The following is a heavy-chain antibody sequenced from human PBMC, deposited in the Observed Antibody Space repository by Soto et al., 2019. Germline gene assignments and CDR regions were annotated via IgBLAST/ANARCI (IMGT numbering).Heavy chain of an antibody. D-gene: IGHD6-6*01. J-gene: IGHJ3*02. CDR3: ARNEQLVPDAFDI. V-gene: IGHV1-69*13. CDR2: IIPIFGTA. Sequence: ASVKVSCKASGGTFSSYAISWVRQAPGQGLEWMGGIIPIFGTANYAQKFQGRVTITADESTSTAYMELSSLRSEDTAVYYCARNEQLVPDAFDIWGQGTMVTV. CDR1: GGTFSSYA.